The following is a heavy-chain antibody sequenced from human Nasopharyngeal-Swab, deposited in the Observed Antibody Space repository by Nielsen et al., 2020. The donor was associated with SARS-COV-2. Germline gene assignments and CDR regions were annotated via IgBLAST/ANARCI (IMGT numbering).Heavy chain of an antibody. CDR2: ITNGGIMT. CDR3: ARVHLVIVPATFDY. V-gene: IGHV3-11*04. J-gene: IGHJ4*02. D-gene: IGHD2-2*01. Sequence: GGSLRLSCAASGFTFTDYYMTWVRQAPGKGLEWVSYITNGGIMTYYADSVKGRFTMSRDNAKNTVYLQMNSLRAEDTAVYYCARVHLVIVPATFDYWGQGTLVTVSS. CDR1: GFTFTDYY.